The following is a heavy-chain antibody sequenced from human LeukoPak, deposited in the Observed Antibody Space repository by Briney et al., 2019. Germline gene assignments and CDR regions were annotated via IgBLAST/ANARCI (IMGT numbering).Heavy chain of an antibody. CDR1: GFTLNKYW. Sequence: PGGSLRLSCEASGFTLNKYWMHWVRQAPGKGLVWVSRITGDGSDIAYADSVKGRFTVSRDDARNILFLQMTSLRVEDTAIHYCARDAYTTTSNWLDPWGQGTLVTVSS. CDR2: ITGDGSDI. CDR3: ARDAYTTTSNWLDP. V-gene: IGHV3-74*01. J-gene: IGHJ5*02. D-gene: IGHD4-17*01.